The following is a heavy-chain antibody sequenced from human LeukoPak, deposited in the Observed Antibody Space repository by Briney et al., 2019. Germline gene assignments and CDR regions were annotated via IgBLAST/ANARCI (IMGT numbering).Heavy chain of an antibody. CDR1: GGSISSYY. D-gene: IGHD3-3*01. V-gene: IGHV4-59*01. CDR3: AREVGVASDV. Sequence: SETLSLTCTVSGGSISSYYWSWIRQPPGKGLEWIGYIYYSGSTNYNPSLKSRVTISVDTSKNQFSLKLSSVTAADTAVYYCAREVGVASDVWGKGTTVTVSS. J-gene: IGHJ6*04. CDR2: IYYSGST.